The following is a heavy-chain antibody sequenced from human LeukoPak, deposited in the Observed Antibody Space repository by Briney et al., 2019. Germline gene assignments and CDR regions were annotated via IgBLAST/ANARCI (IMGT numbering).Heavy chain of an antibody. J-gene: IGHJ4*02. CDR2: IIPNSGDT. CDR1: GYTFIGYY. CDR3: ARVEALYHLPTH. V-gene: IGHV1-2*02. Sequence: ASVKVSCKASGYTFIGYYIHWVRQAPGQGLEWVGWIIPNSGDTKYAQKFQGRVTMTRDTSISTAYLELTRLRSDDTAFYYRARVEALYHLPTHWGQGTLVTVSS. D-gene: IGHD6-6*01.